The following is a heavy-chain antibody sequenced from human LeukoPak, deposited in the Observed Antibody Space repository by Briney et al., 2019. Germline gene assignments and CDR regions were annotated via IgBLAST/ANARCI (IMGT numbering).Heavy chain of an antibody. CDR3: ARAGPYDSSGYSLSFDY. CDR2: IYHSGST. J-gene: IGHJ4*02. D-gene: IGHD3-22*01. V-gene: IGHV4-38-2*02. CDR1: GYSISSGYY. Sequence: SETLSLTCTVSGYSISSGYYWGWIRQPPGKGLEWIGSIYHSGSTYYNPSLKSRVTISVDTSKNQFSLKLSSVTAADTAVYYCARAGPYDSSGYSLSFDYWGQGTLVTVSS.